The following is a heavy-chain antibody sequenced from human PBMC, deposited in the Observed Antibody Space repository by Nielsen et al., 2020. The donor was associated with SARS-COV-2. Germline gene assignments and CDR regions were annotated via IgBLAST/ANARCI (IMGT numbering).Heavy chain of an antibody. J-gene: IGHJ4*02. CDR3: ARQTRYCSGGTCLRVFDS. Sequence: GSLRLSCAVTGDSTNSSSYYWGWIRQSPGQGLEWKGSVHSSGGTYDSPSLKSRVTISVDTSKNQFSLKLSSVTATDTAVYYCARQTRYCSGGTCLRVFDSWGQGTLVTVSS. V-gene: IGHV4-39*01. D-gene: IGHD2-15*01. CDR2: VHSSGGT. CDR1: GDSTNSSSYY.